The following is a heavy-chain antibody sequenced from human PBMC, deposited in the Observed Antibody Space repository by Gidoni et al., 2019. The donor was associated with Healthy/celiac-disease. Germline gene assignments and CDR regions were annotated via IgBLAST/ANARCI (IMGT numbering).Heavy chain of an antibody. V-gene: IGHV3-33*01. CDR3: ARDVVRAYCGGDCYSGAFDY. D-gene: IGHD2-21*02. Sequence: QVQLVESGGGVVQPGRSLRLPCAASGFTFSSYGMHWVRQAPGKGLEWVAVIWYDGSNKYYADSVKGRFTISRDNSKNTLYLQMNSLRAEDTAVYYCARDVVRAYCGGDCYSGAFDYWGQGTLVTVSS. CDR2: IWYDGSNK. J-gene: IGHJ4*02. CDR1: GFTFSSYG.